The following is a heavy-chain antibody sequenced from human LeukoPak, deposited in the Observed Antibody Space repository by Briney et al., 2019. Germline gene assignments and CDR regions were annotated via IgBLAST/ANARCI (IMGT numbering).Heavy chain of an antibody. Sequence: GGSLRLSCAASGFTFSNAWMNWVRQAPGKGLEWVGRIKSKPDGGTTDYAALVKGRFTISRHDLKNTLYLQMNSLKTEDTAVYYCATQVLDYWGQGILVTVSS. CDR1: GFTFSNAW. CDR2: IKSKPDGGTT. J-gene: IGHJ4*02. CDR3: ATQVLDY. V-gene: IGHV3-15*01.